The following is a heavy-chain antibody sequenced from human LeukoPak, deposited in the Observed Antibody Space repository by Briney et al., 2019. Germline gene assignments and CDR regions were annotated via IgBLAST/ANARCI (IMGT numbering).Heavy chain of an antibody. CDR3: ARGRPVDTIFGVVVDYFDY. D-gene: IGHD3-3*01. J-gene: IGHJ4*02. V-gene: IGHV3-48*01. CDR1: GFTFSSYS. CDR2: ISSSSSTI. Sequence: PGRSLRLSCAASGFTFSSYSMNWVRQAPGKGLEWVSYISSSSSTIYYADSVKGRFTISRDNAKNSLYLQMNSLRAEDTAVYYCARGRPVDTIFGVVVDYFDYWGQGTLVTVSS.